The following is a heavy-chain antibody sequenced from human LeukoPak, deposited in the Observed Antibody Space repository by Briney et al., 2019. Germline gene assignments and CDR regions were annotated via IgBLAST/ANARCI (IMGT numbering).Heavy chain of an antibody. J-gene: IGHJ3*02. CDR3: ARVLEKYSDRSGYDAFDI. V-gene: IGHV1-46*01. CDR2: IIPSAGSA. D-gene: IGHD3-22*01. Sequence: GASVKVSCKASGYTFTSYFIHWVRQAPGQGLEWKGIIIPSAGSATYAQKFQGRVTMTRDTSTSTVYMELSSLRSEDTAVYFCARVLEKYSDRSGYDAFDIWGQGTMVTVSS. CDR1: GYTFTSYF.